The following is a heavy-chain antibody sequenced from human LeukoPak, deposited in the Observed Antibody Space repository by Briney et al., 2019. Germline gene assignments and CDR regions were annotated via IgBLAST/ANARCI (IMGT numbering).Heavy chain of an antibody. CDR3: ARLGGGSYYLGYFDY. V-gene: IGHV1-2*02. D-gene: IGHD1-26*01. CDR1: GYTFTGYY. J-gene: IGHJ4*02. CDR2: INPNSGGT. Sequence: GASVKVSCKASGYTFTGYYMHWVRQAPGQGLEWMGWINPNSGGTNYAQKLQGRVTMTTDTSTSTAYMELRSLRSDDTAVYYCARLGGGSYYLGYFDYWGQGTLVTVSS.